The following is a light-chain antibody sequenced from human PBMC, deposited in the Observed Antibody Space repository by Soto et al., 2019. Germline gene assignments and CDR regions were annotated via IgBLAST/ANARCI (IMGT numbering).Light chain of an antibody. Sequence: EVVMAQSPVTLSGSPGDGAALSCRASQSVTTHLAWFQQRPGQTPRLLIYDASTRAPGIPARFSGRGSGADFTLTRSGLEPEDYAVYYCQQRSDSISLGQGTRL. V-gene: IGKV3-11*01. CDR2: DAS. CDR1: QSVTTH. CDR3: QQRSDSIS. J-gene: IGKJ5*01.